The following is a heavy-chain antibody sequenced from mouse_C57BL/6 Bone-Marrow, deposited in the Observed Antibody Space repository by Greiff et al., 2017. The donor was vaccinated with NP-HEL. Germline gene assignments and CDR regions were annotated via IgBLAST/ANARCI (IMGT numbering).Heavy chain of an antibody. CDR1: GYTFTSYW. D-gene: IGHD2-5*01. CDR2: IHPNSGST. V-gene: IGHV1-64*01. CDR3: ARKDYSKGDFDY. J-gene: IGHJ2*01. Sequence: VQLQQPGAELVKPGASVKLSCKASGYTFTSYWMHWVKQRPGQGLEWIGMIHPNSGSTNYNEKFKSKATLTVDKSSSTAYMQLSSLTSEDSAVYYCARKDYSKGDFDYWGQGTTLTVSS.